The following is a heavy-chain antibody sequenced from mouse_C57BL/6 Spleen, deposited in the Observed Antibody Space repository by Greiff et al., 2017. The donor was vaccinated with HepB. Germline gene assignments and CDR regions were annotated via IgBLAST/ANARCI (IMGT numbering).Heavy chain of an antibody. D-gene: IGHD1-1*01. CDR2: ISSGSSTI. Sequence: EVQGVESGGGLVKPGGSLKLSCAASGFTFSDYGMHWVRQAPEKGLEWVAYISSGSSTIYYADTVKGRFTISRDNAKNTLFLQMTSLRSEDTAMYYCARDGSSSRFAYWGQGTLVTVSA. CDR3: ARDGSSSRFAY. V-gene: IGHV5-17*01. CDR1: GFTFSDYG. J-gene: IGHJ3*01.